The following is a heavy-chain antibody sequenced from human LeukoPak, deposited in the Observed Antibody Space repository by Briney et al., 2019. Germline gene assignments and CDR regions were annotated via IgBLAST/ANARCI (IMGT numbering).Heavy chain of an antibody. CDR2: IKQDGSEK. D-gene: IGHD1-14*01. CDR1: GFTFSSYW. Sequence: GGSLRLSCAASGFTFSSYWMSWVRQAPGKGLEWVANIKQDGSEKYYVGSVKGRFTISRDNARNSLYLQMNSLRAEDTAVYYCARDSRGRSRPYYFDSWGQGTLVTVSS. V-gene: IGHV3-7*01. CDR3: ARDSRGRSRPYYFDS. J-gene: IGHJ4*02.